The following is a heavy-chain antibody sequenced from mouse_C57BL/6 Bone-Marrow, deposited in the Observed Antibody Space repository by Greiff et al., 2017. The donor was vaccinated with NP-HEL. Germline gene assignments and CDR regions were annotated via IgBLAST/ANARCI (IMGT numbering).Heavy chain of an antibody. D-gene: IGHD4-1*01. Sequence: QVQLKQPGAELVKPGASVKLSCKASGYTFTSYWMHWVKQRPGRGLEWIGRIDPNSGGTKYNEKFKSKATLTVDKPSSTAYMQLSSLTSEDSAVYYCARERDWEYWYFDVWGTGTTVTVSS. CDR1: GYTFTSYW. CDR3: ARERDWEYWYFDV. V-gene: IGHV1-72*01. J-gene: IGHJ1*03. CDR2: IDPNSGGT.